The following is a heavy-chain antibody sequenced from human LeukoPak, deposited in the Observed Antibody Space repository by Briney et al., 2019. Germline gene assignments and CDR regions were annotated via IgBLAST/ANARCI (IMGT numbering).Heavy chain of an antibody. J-gene: IGHJ4*02. V-gene: IGHV3-23*01. Sequence: GGSLRLSCAASGFTFDNYRMSWVRQAPGKGLEWVSTVNADGGNTYYADSVKGRFTISRDNSKSTLILQMNSLRVEDTALYYCTKSLKYGGTWDHFADWGQGTLVTVSS. D-gene: IGHD1-26*01. CDR3: TKSLKYGGTWDHFAD. CDR2: VNADGGNT. CDR1: GFTFDNYR.